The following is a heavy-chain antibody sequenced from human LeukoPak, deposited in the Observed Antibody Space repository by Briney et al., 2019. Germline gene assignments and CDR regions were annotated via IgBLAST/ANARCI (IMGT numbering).Heavy chain of an antibody. CDR3: ARAARSSPYSPFDY. Sequence: GGSLRLSCAASEFTFSSDWMGLVRQAPGKGLEWVANIKQDGSEKYYVDSVKGRFTISRDNAKSSLFLQMNSLRAEDTAVYYCARAARSSPYSPFDYWGQGTLVTVSS. CDR2: IKQDGSEK. D-gene: IGHD6-19*01. CDR1: EFTFSSDW. J-gene: IGHJ4*02. V-gene: IGHV3-7*01.